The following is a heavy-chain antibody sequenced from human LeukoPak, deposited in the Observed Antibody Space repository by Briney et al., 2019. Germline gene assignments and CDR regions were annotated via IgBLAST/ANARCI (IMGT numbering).Heavy chain of an antibody. D-gene: IGHD3-22*01. V-gene: IGHV4-31*03. Sequence: SQTLSLTCTVSGGSISSGGYYWSWIRQHPGKGLEWIGYIYYSGSTYYNPSLKSRVTISVDTSKNQFSLKLSSVTAADTAVYYYARVRRPGETYYYDSSGYRWFDPWGQGTLVTVSS. CDR1: GGSISSGGYY. J-gene: IGHJ5*02. CDR2: IYYSGST. CDR3: ARVRRPGETYYYDSSGYRWFDP.